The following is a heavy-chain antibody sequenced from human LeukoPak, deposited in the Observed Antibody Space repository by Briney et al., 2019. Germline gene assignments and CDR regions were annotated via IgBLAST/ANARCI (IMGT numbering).Heavy chain of an antibody. CDR2: ISAYNGNT. V-gene: IGHV1-18*01. CDR1: GYTFTSYG. CDR3: ARDAMRSGGSSPYYNYGMDV. J-gene: IGHJ6*02. D-gene: IGHD2-15*01. Sequence: ASVKVSCKASGYTFTSYGISWVRQAPGQELEWMGWISAYNGNTNYVEKLQGRVTMTRDTSTSTAYMELRSLRSDDTAVYYCARDAMRSGGSSPYYNYGMDVWGQGTTVTVSS.